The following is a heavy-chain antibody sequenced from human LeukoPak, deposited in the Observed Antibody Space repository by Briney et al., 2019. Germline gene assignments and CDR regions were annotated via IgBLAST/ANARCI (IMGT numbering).Heavy chain of an antibody. J-gene: IGHJ5*02. CDR2: IKGNGGSA. CDR1: GLTFGNYA. Sequence: GGSLRLSCVAPGLTFGNYAMTWVRQAPGKGLEWVSSIKGNGGSAVYTDSVKGRFTTSRDNSKNTLYLQMNSLRAEDTALYYCTKDPNGDYIGAFDPWGQGTLVTVSS. CDR3: TKDPNGDYIGAFDP. D-gene: IGHD4-17*01. V-gene: IGHV3-23*01.